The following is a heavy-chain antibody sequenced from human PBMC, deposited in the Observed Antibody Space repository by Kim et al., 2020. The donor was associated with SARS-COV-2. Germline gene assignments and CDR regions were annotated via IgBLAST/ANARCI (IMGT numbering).Heavy chain of an antibody. V-gene: IGHV5-10-1*01. CDR1: GYSFTSYW. CDR2: IDPSDSYT. D-gene: IGHD3-10*01. Sequence: GESLKISCKGSGYSFTSYWISWVRQMPGKGLEWMGRIDPSDSYTNYSPSFQGHVTISADKSISTAYLQWSSLKASDTAMYYCASWSIGHYSGTDLFDYWGQGTLVTVSS. CDR3: ASWSIGHYSGTDLFDY. J-gene: IGHJ4*02.